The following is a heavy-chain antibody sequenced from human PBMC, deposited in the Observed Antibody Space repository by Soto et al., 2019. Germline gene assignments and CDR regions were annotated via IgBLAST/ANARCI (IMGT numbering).Heavy chain of an antibody. J-gene: IGHJ4*02. CDR1: GFTGRSVRSYW. Sequence: EVQLVESGGGLVQPGGSLRLSCAASGFTGRSVRSYWMSWVRQAPGKGLEWVANIKLDGSERYYVDSVKGRFTISRDDARNSLYLQMNSLRAEDTAIYYCERGYYWGQGTLVSVSS. CDR2: IKLDGSER. V-gene: IGHV3-7*01. CDR3: ERGYY.